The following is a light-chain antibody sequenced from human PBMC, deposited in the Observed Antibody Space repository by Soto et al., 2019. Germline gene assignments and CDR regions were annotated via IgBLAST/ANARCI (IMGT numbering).Light chain of an antibody. J-gene: IGKJ1*01. CDR3: LKYTKDASWT. CDR1: QDISQY. CDR2: YAS. V-gene: IGKV1-27*01. Sequence: DIQMTQSPSSLSASVGDRVTLTCRASQDISQYLDWYQQRPGKVPKLLIYYASTLQSGVPPRFSGSGSGTEFTLTISSLQPEDVATYYCLKYTKDASWTFGQGTKVEI.